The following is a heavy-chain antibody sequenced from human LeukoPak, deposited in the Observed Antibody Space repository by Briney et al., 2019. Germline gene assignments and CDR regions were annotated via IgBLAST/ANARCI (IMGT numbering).Heavy chain of an antibody. CDR2: IKSKTSGGTT. CDR3: TADSPVGGGGEFDY. V-gene: IGHV3-15*01. D-gene: IGHD3-16*01. J-gene: IGHJ4*02. CDR1: GFTFSSYE. Sequence: GGSLRLSCAASGFTFSSYEMNWVRQAPGKGLEWVGRIKSKTSGGTTDYAAPVKGRFTISRDGSKDTLYLQMNSLRTDDTAVYYCTADSPVGGGGEFDYWGQGTLVTVSS.